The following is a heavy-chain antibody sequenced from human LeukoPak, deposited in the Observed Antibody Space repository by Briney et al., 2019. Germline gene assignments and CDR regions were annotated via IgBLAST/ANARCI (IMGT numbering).Heavy chain of an antibody. CDR2: IYYSGST. CDR3: AREPYDSSGYNPTRGFDI. Sequence: SETLSLTCTVSGGSVSSGSYYWSWIRQPPGKGLEWIGYIYYSGSTNYNPSLKSRVTISVDTSKNQFSLKLSSVTAADAAVYYCAREPYDSSGYNPTRGFDIWGQGTMVTVSS. D-gene: IGHD3-22*01. CDR1: GGSVSSGSYY. V-gene: IGHV4-61*01. J-gene: IGHJ3*02.